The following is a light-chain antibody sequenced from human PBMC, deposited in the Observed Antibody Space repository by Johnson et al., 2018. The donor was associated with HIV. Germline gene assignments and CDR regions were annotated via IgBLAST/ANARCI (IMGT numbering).Light chain of an antibody. V-gene: IGLV1-51*01. J-gene: IGLJ1*01. CDR1: SSNIGNNY. CDR3: GTWDSSLSAGFYV. Sequence: QSVLTQPPSVSAAPGQKVTISCSGSSSNIGNNYVSWYQQLPGTAPKLLIYDNNKRPSGIPDRFSGSQSGTSATLGITGLQTGAEADYYCGTWDSSLSAGFYVFGTGTKVTVL. CDR2: DNN.